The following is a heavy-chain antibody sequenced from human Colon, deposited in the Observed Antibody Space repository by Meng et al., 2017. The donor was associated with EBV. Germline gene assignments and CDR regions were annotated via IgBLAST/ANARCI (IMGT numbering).Heavy chain of an antibody. D-gene: IGHD5-24*01. CDR3: ARGNAYNAPSFDY. CDR1: GASISSNNW. J-gene: IGHJ4*02. CDR2: IYHGGNT. Sequence: VPVQGSGPGPGAAAGTLSLTCAVSGASISSNNWWSWVRQPPGKGLEWIGEIYHGGNTNYNPSLKSRVTISVDRSNDQFSLSLSSVTAADTAVYYCARGNAYNAPSFDYWGQGTLVTVSS. V-gene: IGHV4-4*02.